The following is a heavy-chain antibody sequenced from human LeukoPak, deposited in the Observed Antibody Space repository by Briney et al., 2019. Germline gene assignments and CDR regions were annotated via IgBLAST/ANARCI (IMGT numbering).Heavy chain of an antibody. V-gene: IGHV4-59*01. CDR2: IYYSGST. J-gene: IGHJ4*02. Sequence: SETLSLTCTVSGGSIGSYYWSWIRQPPGKGLEWIGYIYYSGSTNYNPSLKSRVTISVDASKNQFSLKLNSVTAADTAVYYCARGGWYSLDYWGQGTLVTVSS. D-gene: IGHD6-19*01. CDR1: GGSIGSYY. CDR3: ARGGWYSLDY.